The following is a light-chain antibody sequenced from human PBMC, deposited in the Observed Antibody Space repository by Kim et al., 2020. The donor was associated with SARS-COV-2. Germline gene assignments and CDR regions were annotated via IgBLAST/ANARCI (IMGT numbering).Light chain of an antibody. CDR1: QSIDTY. J-gene: IGKJ4*01. Sequence: PGERATLSCRASQSIDTYLAWYQQRPGQAPRLLVYDASNRATGVPDRLSGSGSGTDFTLTISSLEPEDFSTYYCQQRNSWPPAVTFGGGTKVDIK. CDR2: DAS. CDR3: QQRNSWPPAVT. V-gene: IGKV3-11*01.